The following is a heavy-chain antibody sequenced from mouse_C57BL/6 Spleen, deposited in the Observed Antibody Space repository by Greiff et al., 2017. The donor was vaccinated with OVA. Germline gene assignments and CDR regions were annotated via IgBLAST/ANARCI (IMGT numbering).Heavy chain of an antibody. D-gene: IGHD1-1*01. CDR2: IHPNSGST. Sequence: QVQLQQPGAELVKPGASVKLSCKASGYTFTSYWVHWVKQRPGQGLEWIGMIHPNSGSTNYNEKFKSKATLTVDKSSSTAYMQLSSLTSEDSAVYYCAITTVVATGNFDYWGQGTTLTVSS. CDR3: AITTVVATGNFDY. V-gene: IGHV1-64*01. CDR1: GYTFTSYW. J-gene: IGHJ2*01.